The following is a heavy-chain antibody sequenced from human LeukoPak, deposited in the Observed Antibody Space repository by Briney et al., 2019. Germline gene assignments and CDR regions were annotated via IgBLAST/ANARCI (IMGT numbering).Heavy chain of an antibody. CDR3: ATVGNGGDAFDI. J-gene: IGHJ3*02. V-gene: IGHV1-69*06. CDR1: GGTFSSYG. D-gene: IGHD1-1*01. Sequence: SVKVSCKASGGTFSSYGISWVRQAPGQGLEWMGGIIPVFGTADYAQKFQGRVTMTEDTSTDTAYMELSSLRSEDTAVYYCATVGNGGDAFDIWGQGTMVTVSS. CDR2: IIPVFGTA.